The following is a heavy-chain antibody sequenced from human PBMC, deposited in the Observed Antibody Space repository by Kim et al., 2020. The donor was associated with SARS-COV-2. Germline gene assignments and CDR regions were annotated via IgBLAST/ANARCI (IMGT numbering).Heavy chain of an antibody. D-gene: IGHD1-26*01. Sequence: GGSLRLSCAASGFTFSSHVMHWVRQAPGKGLEWVALISYEGSTQKYTDSVKGRFTVSRDNSKNTLFLQMNCLRPADTAVYYCAKNLVGDTDLGPWGQGTLVTVSS. CDR1: GFTFSSHV. CDR3: AKNLVGDTDLGP. V-gene: IGHV3-30*18. J-gene: IGHJ5*02. CDR2: ISYEGSTQ.